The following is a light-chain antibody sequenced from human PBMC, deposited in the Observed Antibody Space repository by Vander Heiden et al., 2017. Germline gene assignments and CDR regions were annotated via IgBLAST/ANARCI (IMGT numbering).Light chain of an antibody. CDR1: SSDVGGYNY. J-gene: IGLJ1*01. CDR2: DVS. Sequence: SPLTQPLPLSRSPLPSVTISCTGTSSDVGGYNYVSWYQQHPGKAPKLMIYDVSKRPSGVPDRFSGSKSGNTASLTISGLQAEDEADYYCCSYAGSYTLDVFGTGTKVTVL. V-gene: IGLV2-11*01. CDR3: CSYAGSYTLDV.